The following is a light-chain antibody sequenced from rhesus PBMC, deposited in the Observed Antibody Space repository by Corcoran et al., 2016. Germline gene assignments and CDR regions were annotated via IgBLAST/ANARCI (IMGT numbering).Light chain of an antibody. CDR2: EVS. J-gene: IGKJ2*01. CDR1: QSLLDREDGNTY. Sequence: DIVMTQTPLSLPVTPGEPASISCRASQSLLDREDGNTYLDWYLQKAGQSPQRLIYEVSNRASGVPARFSGSGSGTDFTLKISRVEAEDVGVYYCMQTLQTPYSFGQGTKMDIK. V-gene: IGKV2-104*02. CDR3: MQTLQTPYS.